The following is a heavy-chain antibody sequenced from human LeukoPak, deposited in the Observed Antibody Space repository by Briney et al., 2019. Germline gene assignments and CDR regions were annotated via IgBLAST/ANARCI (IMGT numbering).Heavy chain of an antibody. CDR2: IYTSGST. D-gene: IGHD6-19*01. CDR3: ARGNPSLYSSGWYPFDY. V-gene: IGHV4-61*02. J-gene: IGHJ4*02. Sequence: SQTLSLTCTVSGGSISSGSYYWSWIRQPAGKGLEWIGRIYTSGSTNYNPSLKSRVTISVDTSKNQFSPKLSSVAAADTALYYCARGNPSLYSSGWYPFDYWGQGTLVTVSS. CDR1: GGSISSGSYY.